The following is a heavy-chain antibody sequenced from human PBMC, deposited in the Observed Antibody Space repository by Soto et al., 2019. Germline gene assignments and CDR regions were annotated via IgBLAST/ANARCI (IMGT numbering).Heavy chain of an antibody. CDR3: ALQSLIVSTVEVRDV. CDR2: IFPSDSDT. J-gene: IGHJ6*04. D-gene: IGHD2-15*01. Sequence: GESLKISCKGSGYTFTNIWIGWVRQMPGKGLEWMGIIFPSDSDTRYSPSFQGQVTISADKSINTAYLQWSSLKASDTAVYYCALQSLIVSTVEVRDVWSKGTKVTVYS. V-gene: IGHV5-51*01. CDR1: GYTFTNIW.